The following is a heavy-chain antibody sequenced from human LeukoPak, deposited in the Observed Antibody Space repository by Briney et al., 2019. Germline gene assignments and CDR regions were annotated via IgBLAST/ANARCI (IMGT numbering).Heavy chain of an antibody. Sequence: SGPTLVNPTQTLTLTCTFSGFSLSTSGMCVSWIRQPPGKALEWLALIDWDDDKYYSTSLKTRLAISKDTSKNQVVLTMTNMDPVDTATYYCARIFMVRGVIISENWGQGTLVTVSS. J-gene: IGHJ4*02. CDR3: ARIFMVRGVIISEN. CDR1: GFSLSTSGMC. D-gene: IGHD3-10*01. CDR2: IDWDDDK. V-gene: IGHV2-70*01.